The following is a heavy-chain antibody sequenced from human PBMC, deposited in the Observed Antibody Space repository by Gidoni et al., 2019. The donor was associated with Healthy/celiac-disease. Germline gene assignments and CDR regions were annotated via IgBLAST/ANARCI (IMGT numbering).Heavy chain of an antibody. V-gene: IGHV5-51*01. CDR3: ARRGEGYCSGGSCYPDNWFDP. D-gene: IGHD2-15*01. J-gene: IGHJ5*02. CDR2: IYPRDSVT. CDR1: GYSFTSYW. Sequence: EVQLVQSGAEVKQPGESLKISCKGSGYSFTSYWIGWVRQMPGKGLEWMGIIYPRDSVTRYSPSFQGQVTISADKSISTAYLQWSSLKASDTAMYYCARRGEGYCSGGSCYPDNWFDPWGQGTLVTVSS.